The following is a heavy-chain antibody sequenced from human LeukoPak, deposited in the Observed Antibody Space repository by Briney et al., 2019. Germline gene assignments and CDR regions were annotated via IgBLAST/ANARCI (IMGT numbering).Heavy chain of an antibody. CDR1: GFTFSSYG. CDR2: IRYDGSNK. CDR3: ARGSSGWYMVYYFDY. J-gene: IGHJ4*02. V-gene: IGHV3-30*02. D-gene: IGHD6-19*01. Sequence: PGGSLRLSCAASGFTFSSYGMHWVRQAPGKGLEWVAFIRYDGSNKYYADSVKGRFTISRDNSKNTLYLQMNSLRAEDTAVYYCARGSSGWYMVYYFDYWGQGTLVTVSS.